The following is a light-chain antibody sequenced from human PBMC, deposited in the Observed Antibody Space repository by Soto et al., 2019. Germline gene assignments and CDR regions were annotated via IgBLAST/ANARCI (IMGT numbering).Light chain of an antibody. CDR1: QSVSSSY. Sequence: EIVLTQSPGTLSLSPGERATLSCRASQSVSSSYLAWYQQKPGQAPRLLIYGASSRPTGIPDRFSGSGSGTDFTLTISRLEPEDFAVYYCQHYVSPPITFGQGTRLEIK. CDR3: QHYVSPPIT. J-gene: IGKJ5*01. V-gene: IGKV3-20*01. CDR2: GAS.